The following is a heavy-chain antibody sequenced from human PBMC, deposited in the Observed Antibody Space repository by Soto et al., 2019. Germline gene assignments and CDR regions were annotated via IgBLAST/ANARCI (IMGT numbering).Heavy chain of an antibody. CDR2: ISYDGSNK. CDR3: ARAPRARFLEWSFDYYYYGMDV. V-gene: IGHV3-30-3*01. Sequence: PGGSLRLSCAASGFTFSSYAMHWVRQAPGKGLEGVAAISYDGSNKYYADSVKGRFTISRDSSKNTLYLQMNSLRAEDTAVYYCARAPRARFLEWSFDYYYYGMDVWGQGTTVTVSS. J-gene: IGHJ6*02. CDR1: GFTFSSYA. D-gene: IGHD3-3*01.